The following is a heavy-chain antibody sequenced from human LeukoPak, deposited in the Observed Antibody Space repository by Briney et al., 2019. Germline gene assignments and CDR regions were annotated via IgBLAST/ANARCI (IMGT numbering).Heavy chain of an antibody. CDR1: GFTFSNYA. CDR3: ARDPNGDYIGAFDN. Sequence: PGGSLRLSCAASGFTFSNYALIWVRQGPVKGLEWVSAIRGSGLTTFYADSVKGRFTISRDNSKNTLYLQMNSLRAEDTAVYYCARDPNGDYIGAFDNWGQGTMVTVSS. CDR2: IRGSGLTT. J-gene: IGHJ3*02. D-gene: IGHD4-17*01. V-gene: IGHV3-23*01.